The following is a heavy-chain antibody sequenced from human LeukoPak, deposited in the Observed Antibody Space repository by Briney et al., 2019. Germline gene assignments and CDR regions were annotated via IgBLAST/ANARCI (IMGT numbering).Heavy chain of an antibody. CDR2: ISSCGSTI. J-gene: IGHJ4*02. CDR3: ARDREGSGWYWPPLYYFDY. CDR1: GYTFSNYY. V-gene: IGHV3-11*01. D-gene: IGHD6-19*01. Sequence: PGGCVRLSCAASGYTFSNYYMSWIRQAPGKGLEWVSYISSCGSTIYYADSVKGRFTISRDNAKNSLYLQMNSLRAEDTAVYYCARDREGSGWYWPPLYYFDYWGQGTLVTVSS.